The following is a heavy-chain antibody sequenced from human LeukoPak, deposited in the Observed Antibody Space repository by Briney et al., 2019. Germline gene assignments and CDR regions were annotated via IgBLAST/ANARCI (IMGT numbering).Heavy chain of an antibody. CDR2: IKQDGSEK. Sequence: PGGSLRLSCAASGFTFSSCWMSWVRQAPGKGLEWVANIKQDGSEKYYVDSVKGRFTISRDNAKNSLYLQMNSLRAEDTAVYYCASLWFGELYYYYMDVWGKGTTVTVSS. CDR3: ASLWFGELYYYYMDV. V-gene: IGHV3-7*01. J-gene: IGHJ6*03. D-gene: IGHD3-10*01. CDR1: GFTFSSCW.